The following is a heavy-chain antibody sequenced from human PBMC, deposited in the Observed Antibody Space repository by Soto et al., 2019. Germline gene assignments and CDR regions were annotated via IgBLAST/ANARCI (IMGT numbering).Heavy chain of an antibody. CDR1: GFTFDDYG. J-gene: IGHJ4*02. CDR3: ARRRDGYNHFFDY. V-gene: IGHV3-20*04. CDR2: INWNGGST. Sequence: EVQLVESGGGVVRPGGSLRLSCAASGFTFDDYGMRWVRQAPGKGLEWVSSINWNGGSTGYADSVKGRFTISRDNAKNSLYLQMNSLRAEDTALYYCARRRDGYNHFFDYWGQGALVTVSS. D-gene: IGHD5-12*01.